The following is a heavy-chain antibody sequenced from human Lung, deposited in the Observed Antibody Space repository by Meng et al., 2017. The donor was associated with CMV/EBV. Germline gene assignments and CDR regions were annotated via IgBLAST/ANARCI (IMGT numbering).Heavy chain of an antibody. Sequence: SETLSLPCTVSGYSISSGYYWGWIRQPPGKGLEWIGSIYHSGSTYYNPSLKSRVTTSDDASKKQLSLKLRSLTAADTAVYYCARMIMNNYDYHFAMDVWGQGTSVTVSS. D-gene: IGHD3-16*01. CDR1: GYSISSGYY. J-gene: IGHJ6*02. V-gene: IGHV4-38-2*02. CDR2: IYHSGST. CDR3: ARMIMNNYDYHFAMDV.